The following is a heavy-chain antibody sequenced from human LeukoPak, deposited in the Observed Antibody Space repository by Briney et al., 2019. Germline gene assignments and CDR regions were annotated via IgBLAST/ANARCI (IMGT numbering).Heavy chain of an antibody. V-gene: IGHV3-23*01. J-gene: IGHJ4*02. CDR1: GFTFSNYA. CDR2: ISNSGAGT. CDR3: AKGGRVVISPFDY. D-gene: IGHD3-3*01. Sequence: GGSLRLSRAASGFTFSNYAMSWVRQAPGKGLEWVSLISNSGAGTYYADSVKGRFTISRDNSKNTLYLQMNSLRAEDTAVYYCAKGGRVVISPFDYWGQGTLVTVSS.